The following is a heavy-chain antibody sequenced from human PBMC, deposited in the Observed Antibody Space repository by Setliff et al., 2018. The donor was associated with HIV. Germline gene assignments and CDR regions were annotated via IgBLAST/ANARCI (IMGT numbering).Heavy chain of an antibody. V-gene: IGHV4-31*03. CDR3: ARDRSRHYGAGGRLDV. D-gene: IGHD4-17*01. CDR1: GGSISSGGYY. Sequence: SETPSLTCTVSGGSISSGGYYWNWIRQHPGKGLEWIGYIYYSGSTYYNPSLKSRVTISVDTSKNQFSLKLSSVTAADTAVYYCARDRSRHYGAGGRLDVWGKGTTVTVSS. J-gene: IGHJ6*04. CDR2: IYYSGST.